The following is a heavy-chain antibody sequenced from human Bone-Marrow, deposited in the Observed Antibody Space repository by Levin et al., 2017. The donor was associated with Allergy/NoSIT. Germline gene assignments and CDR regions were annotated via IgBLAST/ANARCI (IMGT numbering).Heavy chain of an antibody. V-gene: IGHV3-9*01. CDR3: AKDIVGRGVAVAGTLVGIDY. CDR2: ISWNSGSI. D-gene: IGHD6-19*01. CDR1: GFTFDDYA. J-gene: IGHJ4*02. Sequence: GGSLRLSCAASGFTFDDYAMHWVRQAPGKGLEWVSGISWNSGSIGYADSVKGRFTISRDNAKNSLYLQMNSLRAEDTALYYCAKDIVGRGVAVAGTLVGIDYWGQGTLVTVSS.